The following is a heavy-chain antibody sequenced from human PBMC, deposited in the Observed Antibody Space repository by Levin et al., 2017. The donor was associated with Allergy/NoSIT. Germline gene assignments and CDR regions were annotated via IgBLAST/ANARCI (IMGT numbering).Heavy chain of an antibody. J-gene: IGHJ4*02. CDR3: ARVLSGYDLDY. Sequence: SQTLSLTCAVYGGSFSGYYWSWIRQPPGKGLEWIGEINHSGSTNYNPSLKSRVTISVDTSKNQVSLKLSSVTAADTAVYYCARVLSGYDLDYWGQGTLGTVSS. D-gene: IGHD5-12*01. CDR2: INHSGST. CDR1: GGSFSGYY. V-gene: IGHV4-34*01.